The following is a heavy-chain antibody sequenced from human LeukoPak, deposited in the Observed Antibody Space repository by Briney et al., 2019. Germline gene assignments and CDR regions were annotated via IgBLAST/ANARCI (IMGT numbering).Heavy chain of an antibody. CDR3: ARGNGDYFAMDV. Sequence: GGSLRLSCATSGFTFSSHWMFWVRQAPGKGLEWISRINHDGSDTNYVDSVKGRFTFSRDNAKNTLYLQMNSLRAEDTAVYFCARGNGDYFAMDVWGQGTTVTVSS. CDR1: GFTFSSHW. CDR2: INHDGSDT. V-gene: IGHV3-74*01. J-gene: IGHJ6*02. D-gene: IGHD2-8*01.